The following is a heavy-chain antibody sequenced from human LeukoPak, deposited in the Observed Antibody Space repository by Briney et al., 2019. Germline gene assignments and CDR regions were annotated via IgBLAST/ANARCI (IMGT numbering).Heavy chain of an antibody. Sequence: GGSLRLSCAASGFTFSSYSMNWIRQAPGKGLEWVSSISGSGEFIYYGDSVKGRVTISRGNGKNSLYLQMNSVRPEDMAVYYCARDDSHGYHFFDSWGRGTLVTVSS. V-gene: IGHV3-21*01. J-gene: IGHJ4*02. CDR2: ISGSGEFI. D-gene: IGHD3-22*01. CDR1: GFTFSSYS. CDR3: ARDDSHGYHFFDS.